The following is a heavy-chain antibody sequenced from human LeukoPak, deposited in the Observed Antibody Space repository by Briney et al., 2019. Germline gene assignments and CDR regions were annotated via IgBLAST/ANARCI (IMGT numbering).Heavy chain of an antibody. CDR3: SREGIAATGTYAFDF. Sequence: ASVKVSCKASGYTFTGYYMQWVRQAPAQGLEWMEWINPNSCGPNYAQKFQGRVTMTRDTSISKAYMELSRLRSDDTAVYYCSREGIAATGTYAFDFWGQGTMVTVSS. CDR1: GYTFTGYY. V-gene: IGHV1-2*02. CDR2: INPNSCGP. J-gene: IGHJ3*01. D-gene: IGHD6-13*01.